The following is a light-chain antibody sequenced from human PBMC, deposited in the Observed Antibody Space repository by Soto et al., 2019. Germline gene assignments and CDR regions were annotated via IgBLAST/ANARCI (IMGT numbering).Light chain of an antibody. CDR3: QQRSNWPPIT. Sequence: EIVLTRSSGTLSLAPGKKETLSFTASQSVTSYLVWYQHRPIQAPIVLIYDASHRASGIPARLSGSGSGTDFTLTISSLEPEDAALYYCQQRSNWPPITFGQGTRLEIK. J-gene: IGKJ5*01. CDR2: DAS. CDR1: QSVTSY. V-gene: IGKV3-11*01.